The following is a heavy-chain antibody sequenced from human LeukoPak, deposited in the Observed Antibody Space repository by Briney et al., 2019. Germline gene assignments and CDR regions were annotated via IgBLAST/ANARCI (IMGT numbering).Heavy chain of an antibody. V-gene: IGHV1-8*03. D-gene: IGHD6-19*01. J-gene: IGHJ4*02. Sequence: ASVKVSCKASGYTFTTYDINWVRQATGQGLEWMGWMNPNSGYTGYAQKFQGRVTITRDTSISTAYMELSSLRSEDTAVYYCARVAGSIDYWGQGTLVPVSS. CDR1: GYTFTTYD. CDR3: ARVAGSIDY. CDR2: MNPNSGYT.